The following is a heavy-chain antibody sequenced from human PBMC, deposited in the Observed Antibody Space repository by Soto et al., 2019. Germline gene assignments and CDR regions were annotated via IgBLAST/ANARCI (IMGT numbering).Heavy chain of an antibody. V-gene: IGHV3-15*01. CDR2: IISKTDGVAR. D-gene: IGHD7-27*01. CDR1: GFTFSNAW. J-gene: IGHJ3*02. Sequence: EVQLVESGGGLVKPGGSLRLSCAASGFTFSNAWMSWVRQAPGKGLEWVGRIISKTDGVARDYTEPVKGRFSISGDHSNNAIYLEMNNLKTADTAVYYCAASLTAGAFDIWGQGTMITVSS. CDR3: AASLTAGAFDI.